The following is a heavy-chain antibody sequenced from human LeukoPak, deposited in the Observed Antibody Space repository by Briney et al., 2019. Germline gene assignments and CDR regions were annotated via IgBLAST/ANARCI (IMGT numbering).Heavy chain of an antibody. CDR1: GGSFSGYC. Sequence: SETLSLTCAVYGGSFSGYCWSWIRQPPGKGLEWIGEINHSGSTNYNPSLKSRVTISVDTSKNQFSLKLSSVTAADTAVYYCARERAYYGSGRLRVFDYWGQGTLVTVSS. D-gene: IGHD3-10*01. J-gene: IGHJ4*02. V-gene: IGHV4-34*01. CDR2: INHSGST. CDR3: ARERAYYGSGRLRVFDY.